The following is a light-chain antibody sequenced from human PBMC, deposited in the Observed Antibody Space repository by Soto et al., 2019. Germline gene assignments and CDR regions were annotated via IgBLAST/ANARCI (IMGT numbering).Light chain of an antibody. CDR3: QQRSNWPPT. J-gene: IGKJ4*01. V-gene: IGKV3-11*01. Sequence: EIVLRQSPATLSLSPGERATLSFRASQSVSSYLAWYQQKPGQAPRLLIYDASNRATGIPARFSGSGSGTDFTLTISSLEPEDFAVYYCQQRSNWPPTFGGGTKVDIK. CDR1: QSVSSY. CDR2: DAS.